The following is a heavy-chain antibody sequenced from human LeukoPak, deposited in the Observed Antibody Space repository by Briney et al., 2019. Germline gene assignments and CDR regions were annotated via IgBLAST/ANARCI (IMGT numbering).Heavy chain of an antibody. CDR1: GGSISSGGYY. CDR3: ARDRPGGSSLDY. J-gene: IGHJ4*02. V-gene: IGHV4-31*03. CDR2: IYYSGST. D-gene: IGHD6-13*01. Sequence: SETLSLTCTVSGGSISSGGYYWSWIRQHPGKGLEWIGYIYYSGSTYYNPSLKSRVTISVDTSKNQFSLKLSSVTAADTAVYHCARDRPGGSSLDYWGQGTLVTVSS.